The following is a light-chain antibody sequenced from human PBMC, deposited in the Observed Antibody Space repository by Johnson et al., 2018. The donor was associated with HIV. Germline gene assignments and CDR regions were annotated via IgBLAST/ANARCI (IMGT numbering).Light chain of an antibody. CDR1: SSTFGNNY. V-gene: IGLV1-47*01. CDR2: RNN. J-gene: IGLJ1*01. Sequence: QSVLTQPPSVSAAPGQRVTISCSGSSSTFGNNYVSWYQQLPGTAPKLLIYRNNQRPSGVPDRFSGSKSGTSASLAISGLQAEDEADYYCAAWDDSLNGHVFGTGTKVTVL. CDR3: AAWDDSLNGHV.